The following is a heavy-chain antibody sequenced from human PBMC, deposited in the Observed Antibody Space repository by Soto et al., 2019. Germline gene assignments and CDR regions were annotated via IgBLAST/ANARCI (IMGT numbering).Heavy chain of an antibody. V-gene: IGHV3-33*01. CDR1: GFTFSSYG. D-gene: IGHD3-3*01. J-gene: IGHJ4*02. Sequence: PGGSLRLSCAASGFTFSSYGMHWVRQAPGKGLEWVAVIWYDGSNKYYADSVKGRFTISRDNSKNTLYLQMNSLRAEDTAVYYCARDVAIFGVVPNFDYWGQGTLVTVSS. CDR2: IWYDGSNK. CDR3: ARDVAIFGVVPNFDY.